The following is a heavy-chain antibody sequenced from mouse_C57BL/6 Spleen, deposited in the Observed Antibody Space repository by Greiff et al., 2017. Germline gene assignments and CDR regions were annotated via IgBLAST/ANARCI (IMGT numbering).Heavy chain of an antibody. D-gene: IGHD1-1*01. Sequence: VKLVESGPGLVAPSQRLSITCTVSGFSLTSYGVHWVRQPPGKGLEWLVVIWSDGSTTYNSALKSRLSISKDNSKSQVFLKMNSLQTDDTAMYYCAIYYGSSYVYAMDYWGQGTSVTVSS. CDR1: GFSLTSYG. CDR3: AIYYGSSYVYAMDY. CDR2: IWSDGST. J-gene: IGHJ4*01. V-gene: IGHV2-6*03.